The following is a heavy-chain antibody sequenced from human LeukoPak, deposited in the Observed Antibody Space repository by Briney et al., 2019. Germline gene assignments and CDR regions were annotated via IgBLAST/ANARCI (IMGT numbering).Heavy chain of an antibody. D-gene: IGHD3-16*01. Sequence: GASVKVSCKASGYTFTGYYMHWVRQAPGQGLEWMGWINPNSGDTKYAQKFQGRVTMTRDTSISTAYMELSSLRSDDTAVYYCATQRGSYLWGTDFDYWGQGTLVTVSS. CDR3: ATQRGSYLWGTDFDY. CDR2: INPNSGDT. J-gene: IGHJ4*02. V-gene: IGHV1-2*02. CDR1: GYTFTGYY.